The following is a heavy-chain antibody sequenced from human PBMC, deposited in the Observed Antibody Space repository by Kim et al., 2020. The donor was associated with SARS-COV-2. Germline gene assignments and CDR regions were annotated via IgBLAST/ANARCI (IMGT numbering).Heavy chain of an antibody. D-gene: IGHD3-10*01. Sequence: ASVKVSCKASGYTFTGYYMHWVRQAPGQGLEWMGWINPNSGGTNYAQKFQGWVTMTRDTSISTAYMELSRLRSDDTAVYYCARGLGVTMVRGVIITPFYWGQGTLVTVSS. CDR1: GYTFTGYY. V-gene: IGHV1-2*04. J-gene: IGHJ4*02. CDR2: INPNSGGT. CDR3: ARGLGVTMVRGVIITPFY.